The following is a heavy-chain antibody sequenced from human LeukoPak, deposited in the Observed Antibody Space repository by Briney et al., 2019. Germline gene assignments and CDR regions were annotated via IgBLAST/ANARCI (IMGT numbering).Heavy chain of an antibody. CDR3: ARRAVGNSYYYSMDV. CDR2: MNPNTGNT. Sequence: ASVKVSCKVSGYTLSELSMHWVRQVPGQGLEWMGWMNPNTGNTGYAQKFQGRVTITRNTSISTAFMELSSLRSEDTAVYYCARRAVGNSYYYSMDVWGKGTTVTVSS. V-gene: IGHV1-8*03. CDR1: GYTLSELS. D-gene: IGHD6-19*01. J-gene: IGHJ6*03.